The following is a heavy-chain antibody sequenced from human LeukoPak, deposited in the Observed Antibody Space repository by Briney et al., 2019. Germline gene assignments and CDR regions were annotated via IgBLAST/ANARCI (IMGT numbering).Heavy chain of an antibody. CDR1: GFTFRSYA. J-gene: IGHJ4*02. CDR2: ISASGGST. V-gene: IGHV3-23*01. D-gene: IGHD3-10*01. Sequence: GGSLRLSCAASGFTFRSYAMTWVRQAPGKGLEWVSGISASGGSTYYADSVKGRFTISRDNSKNTLYLQMKSLRDEDTAEYYCAGLPSGTTIVDYWGQGTLVTVSS. CDR3: AGLPSGTTIVDY.